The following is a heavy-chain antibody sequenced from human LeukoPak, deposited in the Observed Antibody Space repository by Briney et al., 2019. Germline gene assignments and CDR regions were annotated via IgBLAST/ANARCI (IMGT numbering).Heavy chain of an antibody. D-gene: IGHD3-22*01. Sequence: SETLSLTCAVYGGSLSGYYWSWIRQPPGKGLEWIGEINHSGSTNYNPSLKSRVTISVDTSKNQFSLKLSSVTAADTAVYYCARTTYYYDSSGYTDAFDIWGQGTMVTVSS. V-gene: IGHV4-34*01. CDR3: ARTTYYYDSSGYTDAFDI. CDR2: INHSGST. J-gene: IGHJ3*02. CDR1: GGSLSGYY.